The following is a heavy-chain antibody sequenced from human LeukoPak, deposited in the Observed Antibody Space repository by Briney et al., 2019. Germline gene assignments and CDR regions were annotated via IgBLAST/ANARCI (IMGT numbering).Heavy chain of an antibody. V-gene: IGHV4-59*11. CDR2: VLDNVRT. D-gene: IGHD5-18*01. CDR1: GGSISSHY. CDR3: ATIKRGNIFGFFDF. Sequence: PSETLSLTCTVSGGSISSHYWSWVRQPPGKGLEWIGYVLDNVRTKDNPSLNSRFTLSADTSKNQFSLRLTSVTAADTAVYYCATIKRGNIFGFFDFWDQGILVTVSS. J-gene: IGHJ4*02.